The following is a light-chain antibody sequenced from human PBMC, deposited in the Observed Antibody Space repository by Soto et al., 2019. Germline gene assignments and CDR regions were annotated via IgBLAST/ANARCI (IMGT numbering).Light chain of an antibody. CDR3: SSYTSSILV. Sequence: QSALTQPASVSGSPGQSFTISCTGTNSDVGGYNYVSWYQQYPGKAPKLMIYEVSNRPSGVSNRFSGSKSGNTASLTISGLQAEDEADYYCSSYTSSILVFGGGTKVTVL. J-gene: IGLJ3*02. CDR1: NSDVGGYNY. V-gene: IGLV2-14*01. CDR2: EVS.